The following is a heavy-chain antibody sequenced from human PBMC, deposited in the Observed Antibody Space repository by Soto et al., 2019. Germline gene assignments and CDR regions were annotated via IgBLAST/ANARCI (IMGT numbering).Heavy chain of an antibody. CDR2: ISGRGSST. CDR1: GFTFSSYA. V-gene: IGHV3-23*01. J-gene: IGHJ1*01. CDR3: AKDLRGDDGGSPG. D-gene: IGHD2-15*01. Sequence: EVQLLESGGGLVQPGGSLRLSCAASGFTFSSYAMSWVRQAPGKGLEWVSAISGRGSSTYYADSVKGRFTISRDNSKNSLYLQMTSLIAEDTAVYYGAKDLRGDDGGSPGWGQGTLVTVSS.